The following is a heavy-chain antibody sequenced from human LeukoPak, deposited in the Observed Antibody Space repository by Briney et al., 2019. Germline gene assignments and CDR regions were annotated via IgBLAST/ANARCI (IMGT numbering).Heavy chain of an antibody. J-gene: IGHJ4*02. CDR3: RGYCSSTSCYAGVDY. Sequence: SQTLSLTCTVSGGSISSGGYYWSWIRQHPGKGLEWIGYIYYSGSTYYNPSLKSRVTISVGTSKNQFSLKLSSVTAADTAVYYCRGYCSSTSCYAGVDYWGQGTLVTVSS. CDR1: GGSISSGGYY. CDR2: IYYSGST. V-gene: IGHV4-31*03. D-gene: IGHD2-2*01.